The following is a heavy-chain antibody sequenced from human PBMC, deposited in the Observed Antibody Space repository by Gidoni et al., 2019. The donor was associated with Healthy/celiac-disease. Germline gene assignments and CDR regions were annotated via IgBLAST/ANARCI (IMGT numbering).Heavy chain of an antibody. CDR3: ARVHYYDSSGSLVYYYYYGMDV. J-gene: IGHJ6*02. CDR2: VSAYNGNT. Sequence: QVQLVQSRAEVKKPGASVKVSCQASGYTFTSYGIRLVRQAPGQGLEWMGWVSAYNGNTNYAQKLQGRVTMTTDTSTSTAYMELRSLRSDDTAVYYCARVHYYDSSGSLVYYYYYGMDVWGQGTTVTVSS. CDR1: GYTFTSYG. V-gene: IGHV1-18*01. D-gene: IGHD3-22*01.